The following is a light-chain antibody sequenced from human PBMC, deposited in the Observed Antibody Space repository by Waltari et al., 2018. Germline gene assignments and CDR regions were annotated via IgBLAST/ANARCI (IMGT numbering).Light chain of an antibody. Sequence: QSALTQPASVSGSPGQSITISCTGTSSDVGGYNYVSWYQQHPGKAPNLMIFDVSNRPSGVSNRFSGPKSGNPASLTISGLQAEDEADYYCSSYTSSSTVFGGGTKLTVL. V-gene: IGLV2-14*03. CDR3: SSYTSSSTV. CDR1: SSDVGGYNY. J-gene: IGLJ2*01. CDR2: DVS.